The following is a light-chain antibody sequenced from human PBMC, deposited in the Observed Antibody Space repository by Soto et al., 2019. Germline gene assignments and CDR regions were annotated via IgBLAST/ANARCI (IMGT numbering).Light chain of an antibody. V-gene: IGKV3D-15*01. CDR3: QQYNDWVT. CDR1: QSVGSN. Sequence: EIVLTQSPDILSVSPGEGATLSCRASQSVGSNLAWYQQKPGQAPRLLIYGASTRATGIPVRFSGSGSGTEFTLTISSLQSEDFAVYYCQQYNDWVTFGGGTKVDIK. CDR2: GAS. J-gene: IGKJ4*01.